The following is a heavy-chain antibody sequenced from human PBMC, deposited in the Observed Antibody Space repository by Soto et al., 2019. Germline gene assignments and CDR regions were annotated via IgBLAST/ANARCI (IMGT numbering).Heavy chain of an antibody. V-gene: IGHV4-39*01. Sequence: SETLSLTCTVSGGSISSSSYYWGWIRQPPGKGLEWIATVHYSGSTYYTPSLKNRVTISADTSNNQFSLRLNSVTAADTAVYYCARQHYYDSSGYYTWNWGQGTLVTVSS. CDR3: ARQHYYDSSGYYTWN. D-gene: IGHD3-22*01. CDR2: VHYSGST. CDR1: GGSISSSSYY. J-gene: IGHJ4*02.